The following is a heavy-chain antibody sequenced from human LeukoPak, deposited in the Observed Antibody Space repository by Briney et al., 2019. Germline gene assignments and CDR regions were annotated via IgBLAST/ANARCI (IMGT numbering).Heavy chain of an antibody. CDR2: INHSGST. D-gene: IGHD6-19*01. J-gene: IGHJ4*02. Sequence: SETLSLTCAVYGGSFSGYYWSWIRQPPGKGLEWIGEINHSGSTNYNPSLKSRVTISVDTSKNQFSLKLSSVTAADTAVYYCARGRGGRGWYYWGQGTLVTVSS. CDR3: ARGRGGRGWYY. V-gene: IGHV4-34*01. CDR1: GGSFSGYY.